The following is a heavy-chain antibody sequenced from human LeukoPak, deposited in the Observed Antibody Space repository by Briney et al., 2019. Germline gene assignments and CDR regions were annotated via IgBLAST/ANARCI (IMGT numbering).Heavy chain of an antibody. CDR1: GFTVSSNY. CDR2: IYSGGST. J-gene: IGHJ6*02. CDR3: ARDLGGAVRMAYYYYGLDV. V-gene: IGHV3-53*01. Sequence: GGSLRLSCAASGFTVSSNYMSWVRQAPGKGLEWVSVIYSGGSTYYADSVKGRFTISRDNSKNTLYLQMNSLRAEDTALYYCARDLGGAVRMAYYYYGLDVWGRGTTVTVSS. D-gene: IGHD1-26*01.